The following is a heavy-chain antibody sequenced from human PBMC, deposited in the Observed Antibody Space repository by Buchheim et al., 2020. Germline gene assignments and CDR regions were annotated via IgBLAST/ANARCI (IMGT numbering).Heavy chain of an antibody. CDR2: IYYSGST. CDR3: ARDAYYYGSGSLNYGMDV. J-gene: IGHJ6*02. CDR1: GGSISSSSYY. D-gene: IGHD3-10*01. V-gene: IGHV4-39*07. Sequence: QLQLQESGPGLVKPSETLSLTCTVSGGSISSSSYYWGWIRQPPGKGLEGIGSIYYSGSTYYKQSLKSRVTISVDTSKNQFSLKLSSVTAADTAVYYCARDAYYYGSGSLNYGMDVWGQGTT.